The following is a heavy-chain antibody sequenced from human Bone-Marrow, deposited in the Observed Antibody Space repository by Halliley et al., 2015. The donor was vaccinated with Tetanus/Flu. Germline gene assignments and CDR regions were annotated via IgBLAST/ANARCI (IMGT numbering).Heavy chain of an antibody. D-gene: IGHD1-1*01. Sequence: VSYISGSGDDILYADSVKGRFTISRDNAKNSLYLQMNSLRDEDTAVYYCARDVDNFNVGPFDYWGQGTLVTVSS. V-gene: IGHV3-48*03. J-gene: IGHJ4*02. CDR2: ISGSGDDI. CDR3: ARDVDNFNVGPFDY.